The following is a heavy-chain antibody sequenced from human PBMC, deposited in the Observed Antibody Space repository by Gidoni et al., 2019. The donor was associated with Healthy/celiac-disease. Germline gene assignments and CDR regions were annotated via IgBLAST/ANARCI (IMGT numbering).Heavy chain of an antibody. CDR3: AKVDSSSWYEVLGWFDP. J-gene: IGHJ5*02. CDR2: ISGSGGST. D-gene: IGHD6-13*01. V-gene: IGHV3-23*01. CDR1: GFTFSSYA. Sequence: EVQLLESGGGLVQPGGSLRLSCAASGFTFSSYAMSWVRQAPGKGLGWVSAISGSGGSTYYADSVKGRFTISRDNSKNTLYLQMNSLRAEDTAVYYCAKVDSSSWYEVLGWFDPWGQGTLVTVSS.